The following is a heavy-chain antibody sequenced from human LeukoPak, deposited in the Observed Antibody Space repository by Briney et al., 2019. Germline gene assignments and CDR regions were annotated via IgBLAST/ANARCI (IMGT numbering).Heavy chain of an antibody. Sequence: GEPLKISCKGSGDTFTNYWIGWVRQMPGKGLEWMGIIYPGDSDTRYSPSFQGQVTISADKSITTAYLQWSSLKASDTAMYYCARVPTSSEGWFDPWGQGTLVTVSS. V-gene: IGHV5-51*01. CDR2: IYPGDSDT. J-gene: IGHJ5*02. CDR1: GDTFTNYW. D-gene: IGHD2-2*01. CDR3: ARVPTSSEGWFDP.